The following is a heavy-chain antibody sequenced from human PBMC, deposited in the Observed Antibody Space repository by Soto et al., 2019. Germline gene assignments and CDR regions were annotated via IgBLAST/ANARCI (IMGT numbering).Heavy chain of an antibody. CDR1: GFSFTFYS. CDR3: ARLDYGDSAIFDY. V-gene: IGHV3-48*02. D-gene: IGHD4-17*01. Sequence: GALRLSCTVSGFSFTFYSWNWVRQAPGKGLEWISYISTSSSTIYYADSVKGRFTISRDNAKNSLYLQMSGLRDEDTAVYYCARLDYGDSAIFDYWGQGNQVTVSS. CDR2: ISTSSSTI. J-gene: IGHJ4*02.